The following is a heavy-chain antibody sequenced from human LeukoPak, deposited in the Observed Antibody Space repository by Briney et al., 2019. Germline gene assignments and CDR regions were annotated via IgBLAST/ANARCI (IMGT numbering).Heavy chain of an antibody. V-gene: IGHV4-34*01. D-gene: IGHD6-13*01. J-gene: IGHJ4*02. CDR3: ARGFKGYTRVVGIVAAPLFDY. CDR1: GGSLTDYY. CDR2: INHSGGT. Sequence: PSETLSLTCAVYGGSLTDYYLTWVRQSPEKGLEWIGEINHSGGTNYNPSLKSRVTISVDTSKNHFSLNLSSVTAADTAVYYCARGFKGYTRVVGIVAAPLFDYWGQGTLVTVSS.